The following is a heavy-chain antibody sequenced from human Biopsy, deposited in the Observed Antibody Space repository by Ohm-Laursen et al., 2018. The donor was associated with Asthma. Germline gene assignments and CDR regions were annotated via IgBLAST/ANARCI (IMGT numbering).Heavy chain of an antibody. V-gene: IGHV4-39*01. CDR3: ASPVNRAFGGYEWAAVFDY. J-gene: IGHJ4*02. CDR2: THYSGST. Sequence: GTLSLTCTVSGASIRGSGSYWAWIRQAPGKGPEWIGTTHYSGSTFYKLSLRSRVTMSLDTSTNQFSLRLRSVTATDTAVYYCASPVNRAFGGYEWAAVFDYWGQGILVTVSS. CDR1: GASIRGSGSY. D-gene: IGHD5-12*01.